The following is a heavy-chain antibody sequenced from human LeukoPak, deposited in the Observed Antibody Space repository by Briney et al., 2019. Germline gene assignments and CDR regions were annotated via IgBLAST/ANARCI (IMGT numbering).Heavy chain of an antibody. V-gene: IGHV4-4*07. CDR3: ARGGWLPPDY. D-gene: IGHD3-22*01. Sequence: SETLSLTFTVSGGSISSYYWSWIRQPAGKGLAWIGHIYSTGSTNYNPSLNSPVTISVDTSKSQFSLKLSSVTAADTAVYYCARGGWLPPDYWGQGTLVTVSS. J-gene: IGHJ4*02. CDR1: GGSISSYY. CDR2: IYSTGST.